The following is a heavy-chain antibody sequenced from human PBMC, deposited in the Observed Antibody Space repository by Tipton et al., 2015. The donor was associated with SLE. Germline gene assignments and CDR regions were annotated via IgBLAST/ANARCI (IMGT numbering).Heavy chain of an antibody. D-gene: IGHD3-3*01. J-gene: IGHJ6*03. CDR3: ARLTIFGVVIIGNYYYYMDV. CDR1: GGSFSGYY. CDR2: IYHSGST. Sequence: TLSLTCAVYGGSFSGYYWSWIRQPPGKGLEWIGSIYHSGSTYYNPSLKSRVTISVDTSKNQFSLKLSSVTAADTAVYYCARLTIFGVVIIGNYYYYMDVWGKGTTVTVSS. V-gene: IGHV4-34*01.